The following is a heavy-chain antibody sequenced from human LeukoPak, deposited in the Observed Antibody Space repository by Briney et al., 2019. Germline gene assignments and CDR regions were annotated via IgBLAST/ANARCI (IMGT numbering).Heavy chain of an antibody. V-gene: IGHV3-33*05. D-gene: IGHD3-3*01. Sequence: GGSLRLSCAASGFSFSTYGMFWVRQAPGKGLEWVGVISYDGSNQYYADSVKGRFTISRDNSKNTLYLQMDSLGAEDTAVYYCAKGDFWNGLGEYFLYWGQGILVTVSS. J-gene: IGHJ1*01. CDR3: AKGDFWNGLGEYFLY. CDR2: ISYDGSNQ. CDR1: GFSFSTYG.